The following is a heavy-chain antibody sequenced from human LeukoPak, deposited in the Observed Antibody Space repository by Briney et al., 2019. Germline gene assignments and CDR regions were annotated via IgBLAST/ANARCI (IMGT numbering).Heavy chain of an antibody. Sequence: ASVKVSCKASGYTFTSYDISWVRQAPGQGLEWMGWISTYNDNTHYAQKLQGRVTMTRDTSISTAYMELSRLTSDDTAVYYCARGIIGGHDFDYWGQGTLVAVPS. CDR1: GYTFTSYD. CDR3: ARGIIGGHDFDY. CDR2: ISTYNDNT. J-gene: IGHJ4*02. V-gene: IGHV1-18*01. D-gene: IGHD3-16*01.